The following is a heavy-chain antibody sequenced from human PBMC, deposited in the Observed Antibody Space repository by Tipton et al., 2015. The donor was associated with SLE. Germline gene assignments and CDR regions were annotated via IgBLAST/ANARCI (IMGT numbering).Heavy chain of an antibody. CDR2: IYDTEST. D-gene: IGHD3-3*01. CDR1: GVPISSDY. CDR3: ATDTIFKVVSFFDS. J-gene: IGHJ4*02. V-gene: IGHV4-59*01. Sequence: TLSLTCTVSGVPISSDYWSWVRQPPGRGLEWIAYIYDTESTNYNPSLKSRVTLSVDTSRNQFSLKLTSVTAADTAVYYCATDTIFKVVSFFDSWGQGTLVTVSS.